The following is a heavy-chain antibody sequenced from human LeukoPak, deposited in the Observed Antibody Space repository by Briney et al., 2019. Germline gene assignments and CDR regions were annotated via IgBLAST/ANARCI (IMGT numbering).Heavy chain of an antibody. D-gene: IGHD1-26*01. CDR1: GYSISSGYY. CDR3: ARGKSRGSHIDY. J-gene: IGHJ4*02. CDR2: IYHSGST. V-gene: IGHV4-38-2*02. Sequence: SETLSLTCTVSGYSISSGYYWGWIRQPPGKGLEWIGSIYHSGSTYYNPSLKSRVTISVDTSKNQFSLKLRSVTAADTAMYYCARGKSRGSHIDYWGQGTLVTVSS.